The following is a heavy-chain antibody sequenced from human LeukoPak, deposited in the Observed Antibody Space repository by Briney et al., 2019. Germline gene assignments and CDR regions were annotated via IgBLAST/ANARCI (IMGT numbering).Heavy chain of an antibody. CDR2: ISGSGGTT. Sequence: GGSLRLSCAASRFTFSTYAMSWVRQAPGKGLEWVSGISGSGGTTYYAASVKGRFTISRDNPKNTLYLQMNSLRAEDTALYYCARGFPRHYDSRGIKFDYWGQGILVTVSS. CDR1: RFTFSTYA. D-gene: IGHD3-22*01. CDR3: ARGFPRHYDSRGIKFDY. J-gene: IGHJ4*02. V-gene: IGHV3-23*01.